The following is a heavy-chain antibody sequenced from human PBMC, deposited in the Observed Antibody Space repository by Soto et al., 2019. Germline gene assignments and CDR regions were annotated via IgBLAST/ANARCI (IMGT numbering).Heavy chain of an antibody. J-gene: IGHJ4*02. Sequence: QVQLQQWGAGLVKPSETLSLSCAVYGQSFSGHSWAWIRQPPGKGLEWLGEINESGSTYYNPSLKCRVTISTDTSKNQFSLKLSSVSAADTAAYFCARGSGIVALPGELEDVNYDYWGQGTLVNVSS. CDR1: GQSFSGHS. V-gene: IGHV4-34*01. CDR2: INESGST. D-gene: IGHD1-1*01. CDR3: ARGSGIVALPGELEDVNYDY.